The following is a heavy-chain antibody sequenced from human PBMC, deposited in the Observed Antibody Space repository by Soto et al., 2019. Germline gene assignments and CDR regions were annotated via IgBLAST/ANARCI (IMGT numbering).Heavy chain of an antibody. CDR3: ARHDYGGFGL. CDR1: GGSISRSSYY. V-gene: IGHV4-39*01. Sequence: SDTLSLTCTVSGGSISRSSYYWGWIRQPPGKGLEWIGSIYYSGSTYYNPSLKSRVTISVDTSKNQFSLKLSSVTAADTAVYYCARHDYGGFGLWGQGTLVTVSS. D-gene: IGHD4-17*01. CDR2: IYYSGST. J-gene: IGHJ4*02.